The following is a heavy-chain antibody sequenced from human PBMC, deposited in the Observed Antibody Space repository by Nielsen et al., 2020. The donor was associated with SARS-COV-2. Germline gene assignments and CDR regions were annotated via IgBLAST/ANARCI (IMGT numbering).Heavy chain of an antibody. CDR3: ARDLRQGYCSSTSCYRAYGWFDP. CDR2: ISSSGSTI. CDR1: GFTFSDYY. Sequence: GGSLRLSCAASGFTFSDYYMSWIRQAPGKGLEWVSYISSSGSTIYYADSVKGRFTISRDNAKNSLYLQMNSLRAEDTAVYYCARDLRQGYCSSTSCYRAYGWFDPWGQGTLVTVSS. D-gene: IGHD2-2*02. J-gene: IGHJ5*02. V-gene: IGHV3-11*04.